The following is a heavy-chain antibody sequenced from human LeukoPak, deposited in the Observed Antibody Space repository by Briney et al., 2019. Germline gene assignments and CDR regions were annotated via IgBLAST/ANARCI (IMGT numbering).Heavy chain of an antibody. J-gene: IGHJ5*02. CDR3: ARGQYCSSTSCEGMFDP. CDR1: GGSISSGSYY. CDR2: IYTSGST. Sequence: SETLSLTCTVSGGSISSGSYYWSWIRQPAGKGLEWIGRIYTSGSTNYNPSLKSRVTISADTSKNQFSLKLSSVTAADTAVYYCARGQYCSSTSCEGMFDPWGQGTLVTVSS. V-gene: IGHV4-61*02. D-gene: IGHD2-2*01.